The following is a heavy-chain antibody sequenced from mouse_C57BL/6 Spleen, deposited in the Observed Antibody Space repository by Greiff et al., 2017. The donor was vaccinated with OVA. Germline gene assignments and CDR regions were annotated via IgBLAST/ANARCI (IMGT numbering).Heavy chain of an antibody. D-gene: IGHD1-1*01. CDR1: GYTFTSYW. J-gene: IGHJ2*01. V-gene: IGHV1-50*01. CDR3: ARRDYGSSYEGTY. CDR2: IDPSDSYT. Sequence: QVQLKQPGAELVKPGASVKLSCKASGYTFTSYWMQWVKQRPGQGLEWIGEIDPSDSYTNYNQNFKGQATLTVDTSSSTDYMQLSRLTSEDSAVYYCARRDYGSSYEGTYWGQGTTLTVSS.